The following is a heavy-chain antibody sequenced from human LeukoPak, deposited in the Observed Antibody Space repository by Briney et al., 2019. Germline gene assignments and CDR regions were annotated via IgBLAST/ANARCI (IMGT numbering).Heavy chain of an antibody. J-gene: IGHJ4*02. CDR3: ARRNSSAWYPPEYHFDY. CDR1: GHDFPDYW. CDR2: IYPGDSDT. Sequence: GESLKISCRASGHDFPDYWIGWVRQMPGKGLEWMGIIYPGDSDTRYRPSFQGQVTISVDKSVSTAYLQWGSLKASDTAMYYCARRNSSAWYPPEYHFDYWGQGTLVTVSS. D-gene: IGHD6-19*01. V-gene: IGHV5-51*01.